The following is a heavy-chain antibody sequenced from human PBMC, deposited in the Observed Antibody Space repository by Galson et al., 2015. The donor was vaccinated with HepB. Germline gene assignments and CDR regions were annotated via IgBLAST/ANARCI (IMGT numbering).Heavy chain of an antibody. J-gene: IGHJ1*01. Sequence: SLRLSCAASGFSCSHHALHWVRRAPGNGLVWVGFIYYDGTTQTYADTVKGRFTVSRDSAKNTMFLQLDSLRVEDTAIYYCVKDRGYVYGDYDGYLRSWGQGALVTVSS. CDR2: IYYDGTTQ. V-gene: IGHV3-30*04. D-gene: IGHD4-17*01. CDR1: GFSCSHHA. CDR3: VKDRGYVYGDYDGYLRS.